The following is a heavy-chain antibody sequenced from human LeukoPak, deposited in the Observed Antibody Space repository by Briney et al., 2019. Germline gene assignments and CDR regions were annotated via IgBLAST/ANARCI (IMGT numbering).Heavy chain of an antibody. CDR2: IYYSGST. V-gene: IGHV4-31*03. Sequence: NPSQTLSLTCTVSGGSISSGGYYWSWIRQHPGKGLEWIGYIYYSGSTYYNPSLKSRVTISVDTSKNQFSLKLSSVTAADTAVYYCARDRSSDGFDYWGQGTLVTVSS. D-gene: IGHD6-19*01. CDR1: GGSISSGGYY. CDR3: ARDRSSDGFDY. J-gene: IGHJ4*02.